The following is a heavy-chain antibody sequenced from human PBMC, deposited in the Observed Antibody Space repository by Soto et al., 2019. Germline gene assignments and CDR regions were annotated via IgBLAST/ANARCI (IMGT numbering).Heavy chain of an antibody. D-gene: IGHD1-7*01. J-gene: IGHJ5*02. CDR1: GYTFTSYG. V-gene: IGHV1-18*01. Sequence: ASVKVSCKASGYTFTSYGVSWVRQAPGQGLEWMGWISVKNGNTNYGQKFQGRVTMTTDTSTSTAYMELRSLRSDDTAVYYCARGPITGTNWFDPWGQGTLVTVS. CDR2: ISVKNGNT. CDR3: ARGPITGTNWFDP.